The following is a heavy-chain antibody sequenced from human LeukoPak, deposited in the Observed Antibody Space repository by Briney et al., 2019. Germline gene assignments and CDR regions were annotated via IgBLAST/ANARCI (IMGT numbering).Heavy chain of an antibody. J-gene: IGHJ1*01. Sequence: GGSLRLSCAASGFTFSSYSMNWVRQAPGKGLEWVSSISSSSSYIYYADSVKGRFTISRDNAKNSLYLQMNSLRAEDTAVYYCASSTHSGSYRSEYFQHWGQGTLVTVSS. D-gene: IGHD1-26*01. V-gene: IGHV3-21*01. CDR2: ISSSSSYI. CDR1: GFTFSSYS. CDR3: ASSTHSGSYRSEYFQH.